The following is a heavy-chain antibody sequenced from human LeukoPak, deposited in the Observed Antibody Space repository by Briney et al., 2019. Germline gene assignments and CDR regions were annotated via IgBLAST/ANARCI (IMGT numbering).Heavy chain of an antibody. Sequence: PSETLSLTCAVSGYSISSGYYWGWIRQPPGKGLEWIGSIYHSGSTYYNPSLKSRVTISVDTSKNQFSLKLSSVTAADTAVYYCARNCSSTSCEPSGPYFDYWGQGTLVTVSS. V-gene: IGHV4-38-2*01. CDR3: ARNCSSTSCEPSGPYFDY. J-gene: IGHJ4*02. CDR2: IYHSGST. D-gene: IGHD2-2*01. CDR1: GYSISSGYY.